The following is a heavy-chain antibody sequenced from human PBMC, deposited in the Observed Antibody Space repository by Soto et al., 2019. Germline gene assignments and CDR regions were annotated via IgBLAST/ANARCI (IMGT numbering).Heavy chain of an antibody. CDR2: IDPSDSYT. J-gene: IGHJ6*02. V-gene: IGHV5-10-1*01. CDR1: GYSFTSYW. Sequence: GESLKISCKGSGYSFTSYWISWVRQMPGKGLEWMGRIDPSDSYTNYSPSFQGHVTISADKSNSTAYLQWSSLKASDTAMYYCAREAAGHYYYYGMDVWGQGTTVTVSS. D-gene: IGHD6-13*01. CDR3: AREAAGHYYYYGMDV.